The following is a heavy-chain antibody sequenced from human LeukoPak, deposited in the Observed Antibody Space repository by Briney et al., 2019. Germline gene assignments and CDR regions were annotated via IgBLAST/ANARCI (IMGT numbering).Heavy chain of an antibody. V-gene: IGHV1-18*01. J-gene: IGHJ6*03. CDR1: GYTFTSYG. Sequence: ASVKVSCKASGYTFTSYGISWVRQAPGQGLEWMGWISAYNGNTNYAQKLQGRVTMTTDTSTSTAYMELRSLRSDDTAVHYCARDGYYGSGSATLYYYYMDVWGKGTTVTVSS. CDR2: ISAYNGNT. D-gene: IGHD3-10*01. CDR3: ARDGYYGSGSATLYYYYMDV.